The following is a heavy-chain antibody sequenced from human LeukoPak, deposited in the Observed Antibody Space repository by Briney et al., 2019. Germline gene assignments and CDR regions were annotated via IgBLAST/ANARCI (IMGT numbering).Heavy chain of an antibody. D-gene: IGHD6-19*01. V-gene: IGHV1-24*01. CDR3: ARDPGGRIAVAGTLYSWFDP. CDR2: FDPEDGET. J-gene: IGHJ5*02. Sequence: GASVKVSCEVSGYTLTELSMHWVRQAPGKGLEWMGGFDPEDGETFYAQKFQGRVTMTEDTSTDTAYMELSSLRSEDTAVYYCARDPGGRIAVAGTLYSWFDPWGQGTLVTVSS. CDR1: GYTLTELS.